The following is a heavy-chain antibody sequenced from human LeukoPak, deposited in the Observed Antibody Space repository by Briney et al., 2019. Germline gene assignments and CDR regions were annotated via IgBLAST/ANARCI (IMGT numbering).Heavy chain of an antibody. J-gene: IGHJ6*04. CDR2: ISSNSKNI. CDR1: GFTFPNYA. Sequence: PCSSLKLSCIASGFTFPNYAMHWVRQAPGKGLEWVAGISSNSKNIDYADTVKGRVIISTDNSKKSMYLEMNSLRLDDTAVYYWAKDIEGYRQHRYNMEVWGKGTTVTVSS. V-gene: IGHV3-9*01. CDR3: AKDIEGYRQHRYNMEV. D-gene: IGHD3-16*02.